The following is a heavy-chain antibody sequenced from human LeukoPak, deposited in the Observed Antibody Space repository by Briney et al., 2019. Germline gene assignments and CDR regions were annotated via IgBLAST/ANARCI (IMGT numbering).Heavy chain of an antibody. J-gene: IGHJ4*02. D-gene: IGHD3-16*02. CDR3: ARGFRRSYDSVWGNYRTTYYFDY. CDR2: IYYSGST. CDR1: GGSISSSSYY. Sequence: RSSETLSLTCTVSGGSISSSSYYWGWIRQPPGKGLEWIGSIYYSGSTYYNPSLKSRVTISVDTSKNQFSLKLSSVTAADTAVYYCARGFRRSYDSVWGNYRTTYYFDYWGQGTLVTVSS. V-gene: IGHV4-39*07.